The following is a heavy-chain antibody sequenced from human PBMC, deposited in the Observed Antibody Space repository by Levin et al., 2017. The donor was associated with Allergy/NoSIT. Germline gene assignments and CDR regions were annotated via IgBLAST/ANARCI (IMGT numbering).Heavy chain of an antibody. CDR1: GFTFSNYG. CDR3: ARDLGNYDSGSSYSDC. V-gene: IGHV3-33*01. CDR2: IWYNGSKK. Sequence: GGSLRLSCVASGFTFSNYGMYWVRQAPGKGLEWVAIIWYNGSKKYYADSVKGRFTISRDDSKNTLYLQMNSLRAEDTAVYYCARDLGNYDSGSSYSDCWGQGTPVTVSS. D-gene: IGHD3-10*01. J-gene: IGHJ4*02.